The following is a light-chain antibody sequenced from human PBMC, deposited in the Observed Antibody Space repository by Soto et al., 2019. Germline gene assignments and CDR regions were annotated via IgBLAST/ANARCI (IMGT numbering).Light chain of an antibody. CDR3: SSYTSSSTLYV. V-gene: IGLV2-14*01. J-gene: IGLJ1*01. CDR1: SSDVGGHNY. Sequence: QSVLTQPASVSGSPGQSITISCTGTSSDVGGHNYVSWYQQHPGKAPKLMIYDVSNRPSGVSNRFSGSKSGNTASLTISGLQAEDEADYYCSSYTSSSTLYVFGTGTRSPS. CDR2: DVS.